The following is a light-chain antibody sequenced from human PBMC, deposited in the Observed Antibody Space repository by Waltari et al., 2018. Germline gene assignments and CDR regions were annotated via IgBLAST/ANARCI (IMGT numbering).Light chain of an antibody. V-gene: IGKV1-16*02. CDR2: AAS. J-gene: IGKJ5*01. CDR3: QQYKTYPMT. CDR1: QDIGNY. Sequence: SQDIGNYLVWFQQKPGKAPRSLIYAASSLRSGVPAKFSGSGSGTDFTLTISSLQPEDFATYYCQQYKTYPMTFGQGTRLEIK.